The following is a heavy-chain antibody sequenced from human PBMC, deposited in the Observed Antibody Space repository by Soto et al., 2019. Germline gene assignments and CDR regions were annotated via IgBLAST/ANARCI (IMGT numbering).Heavy chain of an antibody. Sequence: QITLKESGPPLVKPTQTLTLTCTFSAFSLTTSGVGVGWIRQPPGKALEWLALIYWDDDKRYSPSLKSRLTIXXDXSXXQVVLTMTNMDPVDTATYYCAHRNYGSSWYDWFDPWGQGTLVTVSS. V-gene: IGHV2-5*02. CDR2: IYWDDDK. J-gene: IGHJ5*02. D-gene: IGHD6-13*01. CDR3: AHRNYGSSWYDWFDP. CDR1: AFSLTTSGVG.